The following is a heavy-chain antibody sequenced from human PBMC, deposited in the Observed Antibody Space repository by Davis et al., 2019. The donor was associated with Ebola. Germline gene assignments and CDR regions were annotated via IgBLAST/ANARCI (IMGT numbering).Heavy chain of an antibody. Sequence: HTGGSLRLSCTASGFTFSRSWIYWVRQALGKGLIWVSRINEDGNIIYYADSVKGRFAISRDNAKNTLYLQMNSLRAEDTAVYYCVKDFNGPFDFWGQGALVTVSS. CDR3: VKDFNGPFDF. V-gene: IGHV3-74*01. CDR1: GFTFSRSW. J-gene: IGHJ4*02. CDR2: INEDGNII. D-gene: IGHD4-17*01.